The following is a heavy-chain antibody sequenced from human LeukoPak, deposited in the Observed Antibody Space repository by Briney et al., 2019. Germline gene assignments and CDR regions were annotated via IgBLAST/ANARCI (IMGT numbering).Heavy chain of an antibody. V-gene: IGHV3-33*01. CDR3: ARDITGDPPPYYFDY. CDR1: GFTFSNYG. CDR2: MWFDGSHK. Sequence: GGSLRLSCAASGFTFSNYGLHWVRQAPGKGLEWLAVMWFDGSHKYYADSVKGRFTISRDNSKSMLYLQMNSLRAEDTAAYYCARDITGDPPPYYFDYWGQGSLVTVSS. D-gene: IGHD7-27*01. J-gene: IGHJ4*02.